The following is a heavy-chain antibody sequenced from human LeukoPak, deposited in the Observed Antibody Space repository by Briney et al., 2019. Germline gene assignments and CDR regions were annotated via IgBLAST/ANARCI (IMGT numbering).Heavy chain of an antibody. V-gene: IGHV3-23*01. J-gene: IGHJ4*02. Sequence: GGSLRLSCAASGFSFTNYAMSWVRQAPARGPEGVSSLRGGGETFYADSVKGRFTLSRDDSRNTVYLQLNNLRVEDTAIYYCAKASLVSNADAVWWGQGTQVTVSS. CDR3: AKASLVSNADAVW. D-gene: IGHD1-1*01. CDR1: GFSFTNYA. CDR2: LRGGGET.